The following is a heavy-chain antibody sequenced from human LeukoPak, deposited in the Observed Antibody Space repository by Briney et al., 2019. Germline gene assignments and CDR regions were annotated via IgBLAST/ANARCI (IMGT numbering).Heavy chain of an antibody. D-gene: IGHD3-16*02. Sequence: PGGSLRLSCETSGFTFTTASLHWVRQAPGKGLEWIGCIRSQPNKYATYYSAPLKGRFVISRDDSKNTAYLQMNGLTTGDTGMYYCTRQIADYDYVGGTYRHSHDWGQGTQVTVSS. CDR2: IRSQPNKYAT. CDR3: TRQIADYDYVGGTYRHSHD. CDR1: GFTFTTAS. V-gene: IGHV3-73*01. J-gene: IGHJ4*02.